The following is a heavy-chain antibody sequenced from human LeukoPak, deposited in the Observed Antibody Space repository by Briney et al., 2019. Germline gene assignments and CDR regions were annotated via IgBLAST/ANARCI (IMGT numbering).Heavy chain of an antibody. CDR1: GFTFSSYE. Sequence: GGSLRLSCAASGFTFSSYEMNWVRQAPGKGLEWVSYISSSGSTIYYADSVKGRFTISRDNAKNSLYLQMNSLRAEDTAVYYCARDLPLYGSGSSGVFDYWGQGTLVTVSS. CDR2: ISSSGSTI. CDR3: ARDLPLYGSGSSGVFDY. V-gene: IGHV3-48*03. D-gene: IGHD3-10*01. J-gene: IGHJ4*02.